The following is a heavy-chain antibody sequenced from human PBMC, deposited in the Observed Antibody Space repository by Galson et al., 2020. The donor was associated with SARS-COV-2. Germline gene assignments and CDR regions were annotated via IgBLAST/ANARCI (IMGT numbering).Heavy chain of an antibody. CDR1: GGSISSGSYY. V-gene: IGHV4-61*09. D-gene: IGHD3-22*01. CDR3: ARADYYDSSEFDI. CDR2: IYTRGNT. J-gene: IGHJ3*02. Sequence: SETLSLTCTVSGGSISSGSYYWSWIRQPAGKGLEWIGHIYTRGNTNYNPSLKSRVTISVDTSKNQFCLNLTSVTATDTAVYYCARADYYDSSEFDIWGQGTMVTVSS.